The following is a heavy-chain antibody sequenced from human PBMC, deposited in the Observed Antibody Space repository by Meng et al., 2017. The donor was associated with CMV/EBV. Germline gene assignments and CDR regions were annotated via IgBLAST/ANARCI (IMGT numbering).Heavy chain of an antibody. J-gene: IGHJ6*02. D-gene: IGHD2-2*01. Sequence: GSLRLFCTVSGGSISSYYWSWIRQPPGKGLEWIGYIYYSGSTNYNPSLKSRVTISVDTSKNQFSLKLSSVTAADTAVYYCARGDIVVVPGAHYYYYGMDVWSQGTTVTVSS. V-gene: IGHV4-59*01. CDR3: ARGDIVVVPGAHYYYYGMDV. CDR1: GGSISSYY. CDR2: IYYSGST.